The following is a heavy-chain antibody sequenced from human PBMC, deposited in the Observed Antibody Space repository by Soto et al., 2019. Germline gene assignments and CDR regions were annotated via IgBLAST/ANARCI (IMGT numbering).Heavy chain of an antibody. CDR2: ISGSGGST. D-gene: IGHD3-9*01. CDR1: GFTFSSYA. Sequence: GGSLRLSCAASGFTFSSYATSWVRQAPGKGLEWVSAISGSGGSTYYADSVKGRFTISRDNSKNTLYLQMNSLRAEDTAVYYCAKGMDWSYYYYGMDVWGQGTTVTVSS. V-gene: IGHV3-23*01. J-gene: IGHJ6*02. CDR3: AKGMDWSYYYYGMDV.